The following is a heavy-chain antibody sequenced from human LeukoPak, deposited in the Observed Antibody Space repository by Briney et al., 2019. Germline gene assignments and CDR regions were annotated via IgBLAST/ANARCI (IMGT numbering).Heavy chain of an antibody. CDR3: VRFSSSWSYFDC. Sequence: SETLSLTCTVSGGSIRNYYWNWIRQPPGKGLEWIGHIIYSGSTNYNPSLKSRVTISVDTSKNQFSLKLSSVTAADTALYYCVRFSSSWSYFDCWGQGTLVTASS. J-gene: IGHJ4*02. D-gene: IGHD6-13*01. CDR2: IIYSGST. V-gene: IGHV4-59*01. CDR1: GGSIRNYY.